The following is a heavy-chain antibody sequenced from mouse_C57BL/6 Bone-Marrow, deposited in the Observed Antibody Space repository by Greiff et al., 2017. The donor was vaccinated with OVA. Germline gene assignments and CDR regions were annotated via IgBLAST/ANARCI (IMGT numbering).Heavy chain of an antibody. Sequence: QVQLQQPGAELVKPGASVKMSCKASGYTFTSYWITWVKQRPGQGLEWIGDIYPGSGSTNYNEKFKRKATLTVDTSSSTAYMQLSNLTSEDSAVYYCARGDYGSRYAYWGQGTTLTVSS. J-gene: IGHJ2*01. CDR2: IYPGSGST. D-gene: IGHD1-1*01. CDR1: GYTFTSYW. V-gene: IGHV1-55*01. CDR3: ARGDYGSRYAY.